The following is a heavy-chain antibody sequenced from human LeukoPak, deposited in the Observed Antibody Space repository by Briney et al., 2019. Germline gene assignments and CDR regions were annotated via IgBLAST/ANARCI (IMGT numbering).Heavy chain of an antibody. J-gene: IGHJ4*02. CDR2: VNDSGNT. Sequence: PSETLSLTCTVSGGSISSYYWAWIRQPPGKGLEWIGTVNDSGNTYYNPSLQSRVTISVDTSKNEFSLKLNSVTAADTAVYYCAKRVGYFDNWGQGTLVAVSS. CDR1: GGSISSYY. D-gene: IGHD5/OR15-5a*01. CDR3: AKRVGYFDN. V-gene: IGHV4-39*01.